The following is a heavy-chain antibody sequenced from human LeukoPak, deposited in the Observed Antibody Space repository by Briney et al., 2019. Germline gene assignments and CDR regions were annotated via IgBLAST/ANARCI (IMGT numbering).Heavy chain of an antibody. Sequence: GKSLKISCKGSGYSITSYWIAWVRQMPGKGLEWIGIIYPGDSDTRYSPSFQGQVTISADKSISTAYLQWSSLKASDTAMYYCARHFRSNGDFGPPDYWGQGTLVTDSS. CDR3: ARHFRSNGDFGPPDY. CDR2: IYPGDSDT. D-gene: IGHD2-21*02. V-gene: IGHV5-51*01. J-gene: IGHJ4*02. CDR1: GYSITSYW.